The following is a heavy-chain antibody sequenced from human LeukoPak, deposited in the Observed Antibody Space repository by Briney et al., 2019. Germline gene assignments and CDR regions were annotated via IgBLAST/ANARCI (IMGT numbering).Heavy chain of an antibody. V-gene: IGHV4-59*11. D-gene: IGHD1-26*01. CDR3: ARDIVGATYYFEY. Sequence: SETLSLTCTVSGGSISSHYWSWIRQPPGKGLEWIGYIYYSGSTNYNPSLKSRVTISVDTSKNQFSLKLSSVTAADTAVYYCARDIVGATYYFEYWGQGTLVTVSS. CDR2: IYYSGST. CDR1: GGSISSHY. J-gene: IGHJ4*02.